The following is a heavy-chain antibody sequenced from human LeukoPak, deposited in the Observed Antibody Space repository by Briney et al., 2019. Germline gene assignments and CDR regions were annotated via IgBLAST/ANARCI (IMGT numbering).Heavy chain of an antibody. V-gene: IGHV6-1*01. Sequence: SQTLSLTCAISGDSVSSNSAAWNRIRQSPSRGLEWLGRTYYRSKWYNDYAESVKSQIATNPDTSKNQFSLQLNSVTPEDTAVYYCARDTALYFHDSSGDFDYWGQGTLVTVSS. J-gene: IGHJ4*02. CDR2: TYYRSKWYN. CDR3: ARDTALYFHDSSGDFDY. CDR1: GDSVSSNSAA. D-gene: IGHD3-22*01.